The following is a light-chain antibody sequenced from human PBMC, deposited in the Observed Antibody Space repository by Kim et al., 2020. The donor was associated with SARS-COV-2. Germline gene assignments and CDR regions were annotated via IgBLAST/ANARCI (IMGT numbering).Light chain of an antibody. Sequence: VPPGESATLTGRASQSVSSSLAWYQQKPDQAPRLIINGASTRTTGIPARISSSGSGAEFTLTISSLQSEDFAVYYCQQYDHWPVTFGPGTKVDIK. CDR2: GAS. CDR3: QQYDHWPVT. CDR1: QSVSSS. J-gene: IGKJ3*01. V-gene: IGKV3-15*01.